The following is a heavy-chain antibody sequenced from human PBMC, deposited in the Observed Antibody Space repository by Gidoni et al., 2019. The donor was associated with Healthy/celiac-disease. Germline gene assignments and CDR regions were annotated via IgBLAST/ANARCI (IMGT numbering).Heavy chain of an antibody. CDR1: GGSISSSSYY. CDR3: ARHPSITIFGVVTKYWYFDL. CDR2: IYYSGST. J-gene: IGHJ2*01. Sequence: QLQLQESGPGLVKPSETLSLTCTVSGGSISSSSYYWGWIRQPPGKGLEWIGSIYYSGSTYYNPSLKSRVTIYVDTSKNQFSLKLSSVTAADTAVYYCARHPSITIFGVVTKYWYFDLWGRGTLVTVSS. D-gene: IGHD3-3*01. V-gene: IGHV4-39*01.